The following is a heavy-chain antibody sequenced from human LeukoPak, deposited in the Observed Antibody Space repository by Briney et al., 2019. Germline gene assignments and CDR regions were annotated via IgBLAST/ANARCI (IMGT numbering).Heavy chain of an antibody. V-gene: IGHV4-31*03. J-gene: IGHJ4*02. CDR1: GGSISSGGYY. CDR3: ARGPLDCSGGSCYSNYFDY. D-gene: IGHD2-15*01. CDR2: IYYSGST. Sequence: SQTLSLTCTVSGGSISSGGYYWSWIRQHPGKGLEWIGYIYYSGSTYYHPSLKSRVTISVDTSKNQFSLKLSSVTAADTAVYYCARGPLDCSGGSCYSNYFDYWGQGTLVTVSS.